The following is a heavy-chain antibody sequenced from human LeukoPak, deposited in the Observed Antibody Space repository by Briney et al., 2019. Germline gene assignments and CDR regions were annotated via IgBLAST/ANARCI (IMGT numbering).Heavy chain of an antibody. CDR2: ISGSGGST. CDR1: GFTFSSYA. J-gene: IGHJ5*02. CDR3: IVFGDSNH. V-gene: IGHV3-23*01. D-gene: IGHD4-17*01. Sequence: GGSLRLSCAASGFTFSSYAMGWVRQAPGKGLEWVSAISGSGGSTYYADSVKGRFTISRDTSKNTLYLQINSLRVEDTAVYYCIVFGDSNHWGQGTLVTVSS.